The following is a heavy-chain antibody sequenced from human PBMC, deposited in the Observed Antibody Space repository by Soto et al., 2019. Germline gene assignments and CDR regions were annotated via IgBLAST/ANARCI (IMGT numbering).Heavy chain of an antibody. CDR1: GYTFSGYY. Sequence: GASVKVSCKASGYTFSGYYMHWVRQAPGQGLEWMGWINPNSGGTNYAQKFQGWVTMTRDTSISTAYMELSRLRSDDTAVYYCARDLDNRLWLDYWGQGTLVTVSS. V-gene: IGHV1-2*04. J-gene: IGHJ4*02. CDR2: INPNSGGT. D-gene: IGHD5-18*01. CDR3: ARDLDNRLWLDY.